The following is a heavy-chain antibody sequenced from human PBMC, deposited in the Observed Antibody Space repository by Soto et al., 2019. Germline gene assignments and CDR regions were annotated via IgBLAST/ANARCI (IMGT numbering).Heavy chain of an antibody. CDR2: ISGSGGST. J-gene: IGHJ6*02. Sequence: PGGSLRLSCAASGFTFSSYAMSWVRQAPGKGLEWVSAISGSGGSTYYADSVKGRFTISRDNSKNTLYLQMNSLRAEDTAVYYCAKDQAYDFWSGPSQGMDVWGQGTTVTVSS. V-gene: IGHV3-23*01. D-gene: IGHD3-3*01. CDR3: AKDQAYDFWSGPSQGMDV. CDR1: GFTFSSYA.